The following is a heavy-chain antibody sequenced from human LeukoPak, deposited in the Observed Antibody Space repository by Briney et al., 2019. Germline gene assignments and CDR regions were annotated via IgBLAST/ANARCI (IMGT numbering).Heavy chain of an antibody. CDR3: ARESESSGWYDY. D-gene: IGHD6-19*01. CDR1: GFMFHDYA. CDR2: ISGDGGST. V-gene: IGHV3-43*02. Sequence: GGALRLSCAAPGFMFHDYAIHWVRQAPGKGLEWVSLISGDGGSTFYADSVKGRFTISRDNSKNSLYLQMNSLRSDDTALYYCARESESSGWYDYWGQGTLVTVSS. J-gene: IGHJ4*02.